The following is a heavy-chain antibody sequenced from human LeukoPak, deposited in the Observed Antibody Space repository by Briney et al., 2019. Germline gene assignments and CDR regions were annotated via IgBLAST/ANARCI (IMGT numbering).Heavy chain of an antibody. CDR3: ARGIVVVVAATPGFWFDP. CDR1: GFTVSSNY. D-gene: IGHD2-15*01. CDR2: IRGSGINT. J-gene: IGHJ5*02. Sequence: GGPLRLSCAASGFTVSSNYMSRVRQAPGKGLEWVSGIRGSGINTYYADSVRGRFTISRDNSKNTLYLQMNSLRAEDTAVYYCARGIVVVVAATPGFWFDPWGQGTLVTVSS. V-gene: IGHV3-53*01.